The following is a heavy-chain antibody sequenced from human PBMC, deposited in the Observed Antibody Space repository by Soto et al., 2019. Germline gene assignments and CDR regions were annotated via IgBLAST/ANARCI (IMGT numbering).Heavy chain of an antibody. CDR3: ARESSSSCHDY. D-gene: IGHD6-13*01. CDR2: VSAYNGNT. J-gene: IGHJ4*02. V-gene: IGHV1-18*01. Sequence: ASVKVSCKASGYTFTTCGVIWVRQAPGRGLEWMGWVSAYNGNTNYAQKLQGRVTMTTDTSTSTAYMELRSLRSDDTAVYYCARESSSSCHDYWGQGTLVTVSS. CDR1: GYTFTTCG.